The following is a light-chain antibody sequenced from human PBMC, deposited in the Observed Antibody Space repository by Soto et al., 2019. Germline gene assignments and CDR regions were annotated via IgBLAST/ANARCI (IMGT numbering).Light chain of an antibody. CDR2: KAS. V-gene: IGKV1-5*03. Sequence: DIQMTQSPSTLSASVGDRVTITCRASQSISSWLAWYQQKPGKAPKLLIYKASSLESGVPSRFSGSGSGTEFTLTIISLQPDDFATYYCQQYNRYWTFGQGTKVDIK. CDR1: QSISSW. J-gene: IGKJ1*01. CDR3: QQYNRYWT.